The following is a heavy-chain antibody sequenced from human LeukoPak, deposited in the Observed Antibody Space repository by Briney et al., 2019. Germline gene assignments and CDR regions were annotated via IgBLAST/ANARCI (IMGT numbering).Heavy chain of an antibody. V-gene: IGHV3-33*01. J-gene: IGHJ4*02. CDR3: AREDYYDSSGFDY. D-gene: IGHD3-22*01. CDR2: IWYDGSNK. Sequence: GGSLRLSCAASGFTFSSYGMHWVRQAPGKGLEWVAVIWYDGSNKYYADSVKGRFTISSDNSKNTLYLQMNSLRAEDTAVYYCAREDYYDSSGFDYWGQGTLVTVSS. CDR1: GFTFSSYG.